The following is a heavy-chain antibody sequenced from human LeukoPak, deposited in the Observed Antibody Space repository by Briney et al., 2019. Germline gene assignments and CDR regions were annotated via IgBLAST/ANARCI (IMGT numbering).Heavy chain of an antibody. V-gene: IGHV3-23*01. CDR1: GFTFSSYA. CDR2: ISGGGGST. CDR3: AKVHYYDSSGYYSYYYGMDV. J-gene: IGHJ6*02. D-gene: IGHD3-22*01. Sequence: PGGSLRLSCAASGFTFSSYAMNWVRQAPGKGLEWVSGISGGGGSTYYADSVKGRFTISRDHSKNTLYLQMNSLRAQDTAVYYCAKVHYYDSSGYYSYYYGMDVWGQGTTVTVSS.